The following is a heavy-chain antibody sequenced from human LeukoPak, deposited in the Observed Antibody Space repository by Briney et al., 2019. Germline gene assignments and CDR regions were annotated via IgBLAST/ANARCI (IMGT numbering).Heavy chain of an antibody. CDR1: GYTFTGYY. J-gene: IGHJ4*02. Sequence: GASVKVSCKASGYTFTGYYMHWVRQAPGQGLEWMGWINPNSGGTNYAQKFQGWVTMTRNTSISTAYMELSSLRSEDTAVYYCARGRDFDYWGQGTLVTVSS. CDR2: INPNSGGT. CDR3: ARGRDFDY. V-gene: IGHV1-2*04.